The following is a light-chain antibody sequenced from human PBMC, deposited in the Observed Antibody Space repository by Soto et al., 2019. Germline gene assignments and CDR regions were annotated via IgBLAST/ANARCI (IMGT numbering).Light chain of an antibody. CDR1: ESVHRN. CDR2: YAS. CDR3: QHYSIWPPT. J-gene: IGKJ3*01. Sequence: EVVMTQSPATLSVSPGERVTLSCRASESVHRNLAWYQQKPGQGPSLLIYYASTRATGVPDRFTGSGSGTEFTLTISSLQSEDFGVYHCQHYSIWPPTFGPGTKVEIK. V-gene: IGKV3-15*01.